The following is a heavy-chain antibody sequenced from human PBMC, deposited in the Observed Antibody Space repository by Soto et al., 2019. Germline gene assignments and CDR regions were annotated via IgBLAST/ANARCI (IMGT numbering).Heavy chain of an antibody. D-gene: IGHD3-10*01. CDR3: ARVLYYYGSGSYYGDAFDI. J-gene: IGHJ3*02. CDR2: INAGNGNT. Sequence: AASVKVSCKASGYTFTSYAMHWVRQAPGQRLEWMGWINAGNGNTKYSQKFQGRVTITRDTSASTAYMELSSLRSEDTAVYYCARVLYYYGSGSYYGDAFDIWGQGTMVTVSS. V-gene: IGHV1-3*01. CDR1: GYTFTSYA.